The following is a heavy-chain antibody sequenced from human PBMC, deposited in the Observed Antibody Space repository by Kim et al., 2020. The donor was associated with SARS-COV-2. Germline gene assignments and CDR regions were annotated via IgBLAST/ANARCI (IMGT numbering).Heavy chain of an antibody. D-gene: IGHD6-19*01. V-gene: IGHV3-48*03. Sequence: GGSLRLSCAASGFTFSSYEMNWVRQAPGKGLEWVSYISSSGSTIYYADSVKGRFTISRDNAKNSLYRQMNSLRAEDTAVYYCAREPSSGWNYYYYYYMDVWGKGTTVTVSS. J-gene: IGHJ6*03. CDR3: AREPSSGWNYYYYYYMDV. CDR1: GFTFSSYE. CDR2: ISSSGSTI.